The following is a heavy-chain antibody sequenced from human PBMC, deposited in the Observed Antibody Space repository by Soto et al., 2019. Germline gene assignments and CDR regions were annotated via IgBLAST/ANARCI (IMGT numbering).Heavy chain of an antibody. CDR3: CHTWV. CDR2: INEDGSEE. V-gene: IGHV3-7*01. D-gene: IGHD1-26*01. J-gene: IGHJ4*02. Sequence: EVQMVESGGGLVQPGGSLRLSCAASGLSISDYWMSWVRQAPGKGLEWVGNINEDGSEENYVDSVKGRFTISRDNARNSLYLQMNSLRVADTAVYYCCHTWVGGQGTLVTVSS. CDR1: GLSISDYW.